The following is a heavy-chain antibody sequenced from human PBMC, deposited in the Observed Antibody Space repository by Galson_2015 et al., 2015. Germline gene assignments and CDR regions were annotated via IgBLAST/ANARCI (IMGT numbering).Heavy chain of an antibody. CDR2: TYYRSKWFN. D-gene: IGHD3-10*01. CDR1: GDSVSGNSAT. Sequence: CAISGDSVSGNSATWNWIRQSPSRGLEWLGRTYYRSKWFNDYAVSVKSRITITPDTSSNQFSLQLNSVTPEDTAVYSCARYRADSFDYWGQGALVIVSS. CDR3: ARYRADSFDY. V-gene: IGHV6-1*01. J-gene: IGHJ4*02.